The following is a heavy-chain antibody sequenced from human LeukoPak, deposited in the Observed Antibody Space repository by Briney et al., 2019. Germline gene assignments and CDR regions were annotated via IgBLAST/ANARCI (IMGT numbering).Heavy chain of an antibody. CDR2: ISAYNGNA. Sequence: ASVKVSCKASGYTFTSYGISWVRQAPGQGLEWMGWISAYNGNANYAQKLQGRVTMTTDTSTSTAYMELRSLRSDDTAVYYCARERGRANYSGSTYYFDYWGQGTLVTVSS. V-gene: IGHV1-18*01. J-gene: IGHJ4*02. CDR1: GYTFTSYG. CDR3: ARERGRANYSGSTYYFDY. D-gene: IGHD3-10*01.